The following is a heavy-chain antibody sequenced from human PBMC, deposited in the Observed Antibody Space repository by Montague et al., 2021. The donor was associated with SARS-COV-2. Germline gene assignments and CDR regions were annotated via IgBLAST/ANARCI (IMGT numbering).Heavy chain of an antibody. J-gene: IGHJ2*01. V-gene: IGHV4-31*03. D-gene: IGHD3-16*01. Sequence: TLSLTCTVSGGSISSGGYYWSWIRQHPGKGLDWIGYIYYSGSTYYNPSPKSRVAISVDTSKNQFSLKLVSVTAADTAVYYCAREYRIELWQTNWYFGLWGRGTLVTVSS. CDR2: IYYSGST. CDR3: AREYRIELWQTNWYFGL. CDR1: GGSISSGGYY.